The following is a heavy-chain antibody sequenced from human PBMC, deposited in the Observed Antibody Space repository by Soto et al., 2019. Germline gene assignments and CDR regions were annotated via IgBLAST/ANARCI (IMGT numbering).Heavy chain of an antibody. J-gene: IGHJ4*02. V-gene: IGHV3-53*01. D-gene: IGHD6-19*01. CDR2: IYGGSTT. Sequence: EVQLVESGGGLIQPGGSLRLSCAASGFAVSSKYMTWVRQAPGKGLEWVSVIYGGSTTYYADSVKGRFTISRDTSKHTLYLQMNSLRAEHTAVYYCVQTTGWPGFDYWGQGTLVTVSS. CDR3: VQTTGWPGFDY. CDR1: GFAVSSKY.